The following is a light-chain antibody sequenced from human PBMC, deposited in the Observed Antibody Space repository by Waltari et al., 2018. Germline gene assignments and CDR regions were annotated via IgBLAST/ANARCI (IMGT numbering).Light chain of an antibody. CDR1: QSVSGY. Sequence: EIVLTQSPATLSLSPGERVTLSCRASQSVSGYLAWYQQKPGQAPRLLICAASNRAIGIPARFSGSGSGTDFTLTISSLEPEDFAVYYCQQRTNWPPTFGGGTKVEIK. CDR2: AAS. CDR3: QQRTNWPPT. J-gene: IGKJ4*01. V-gene: IGKV3-11*01.